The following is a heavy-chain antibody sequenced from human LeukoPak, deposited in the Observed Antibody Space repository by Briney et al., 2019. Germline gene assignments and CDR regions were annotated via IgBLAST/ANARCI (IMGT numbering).Heavy chain of an antibody. J-gene: IGHJ4*02. Sequence: PSETLSLTCAVYGGSFSGYYWSWIRQPPGKGLEWIGEINHSGSTNYNPSLKSRVTISVDTSKNQFSLKLSSVTAADTAVYYCARARSQAYYYDSSGYYYIHFDYWGQGTLVTVSS. V-gene: IGHV4-34*01. D-gene: IGHD3-22*01. CDR1: GGSFSGYY. CDR3: ARARSQAYYYDSSGYYYIHFDY. CDR2: INHSGST.